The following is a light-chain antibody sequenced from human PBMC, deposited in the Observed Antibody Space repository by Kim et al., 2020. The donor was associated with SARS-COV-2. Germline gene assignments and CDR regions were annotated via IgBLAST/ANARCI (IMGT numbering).Light chain of an antibody. Sequence: NTVTISCTRSSGSIANSHVHWYQQRPGSSPTTIVYDDNQRPSGVPDLFSASIDSSSSSAALTISGLKTEDEADYYCQSYDSDSQGVFGGGTKLTVL. V-gene: IGLV6-57*01. CDR2: DDN. CDR3: QSYDSDSQGV. J-gene: IGLJ3*02. CDR1: SGSIANSH.